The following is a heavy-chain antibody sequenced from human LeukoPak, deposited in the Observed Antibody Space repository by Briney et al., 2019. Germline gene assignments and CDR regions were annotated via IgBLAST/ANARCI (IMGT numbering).Heavy chain of an antibody. CDR3: AKNPTTHNYVTGGGGGFDP. J-gene: IGHJ5*02. Sequence: GGSLRLSCAASGFTFSSYSMNWVRQAPGKGLERVSSISSGNTYIYYADSVKGRFTISRDNSKNTLYLQMNSLRPEDSAVYYCAKNPTTHNYVTGGGGGFDPWGQGTLVTVSS. CDR2: ISSGNTYI. D-gene: IGHD4-11*01. CDR1: GFTFSSYS. V-gene: IGHV3-21*01.